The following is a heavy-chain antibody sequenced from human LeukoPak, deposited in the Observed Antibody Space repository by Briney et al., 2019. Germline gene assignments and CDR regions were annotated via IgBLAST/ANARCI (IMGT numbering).Heavy chain of an antibody. CDR2: ISGSGGST. CDR1: GFTFSSYA. V-gene: IGHV3-23*01. J-gene: IGHJ3*02. Sequence: PGGSLRLSCAASGFTFSSYAMSWLRQAPGKGLEWVSGISGSGGSTDYADSVKGRFTISRDNSKNTLYLQMNSLRAEDTAVYYCAKDLVGWNYRYSAFDIWGQGTMVTVSS. D-gene: IGHD3-16*02. CDR3: AKDLVGWNYRYSAFDI.